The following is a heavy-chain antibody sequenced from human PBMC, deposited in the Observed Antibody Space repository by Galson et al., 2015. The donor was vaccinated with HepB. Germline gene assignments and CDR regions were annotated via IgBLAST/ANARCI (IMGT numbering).Heavy chain of an antibody. CDR1: GFSLSTNKVC. CDR2: IDWDDDK. D-gene: IGHD3-22*01. CDR3: ARTGIYDSSGFYLYYFDY. J-gene: IGHJ4*02. V-gene: IGHV2-70*11. Sequence: PALVKPTQTLTLTCTFSGFSLSTNKVCVSWIRQPPGKALEWLARIDWDDDKYYSTSLKTRLTISKDTSKNQVVLTMTNLDPADTATYFCARTGIYDSSGFYLYYFDYWGQGTPVTVSS.